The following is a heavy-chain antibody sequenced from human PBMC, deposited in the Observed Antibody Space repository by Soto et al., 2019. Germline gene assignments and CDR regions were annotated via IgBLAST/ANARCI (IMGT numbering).Heavy chain of an antibody. CDR3: VRRGFYGSGSYEWLD. V-gene: IGHV4-39*01. D-gene: IGHD3-10*01. J-gene: IGHJ4*02. CDR2: INYSGST. CDR1: GVSITNSNYY. Sequence: QLQLQESGPGPVKPSETLSLTCAVSGVSITNSNYYWAWIRQAPGKGPEWIGSINYSGSTYFNPSPKSRVTMSVDSSRNQFSLKLSSVTAADTAVYYCVRRGFYGSGSYEWLDWGQGTLVTVSS.